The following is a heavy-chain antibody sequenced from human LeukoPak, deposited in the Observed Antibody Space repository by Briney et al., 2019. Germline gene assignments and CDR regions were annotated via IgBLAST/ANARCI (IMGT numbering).Heavy chain of an antibody. CDR3: ARGRPTNLHGIY. Sequence: ASVKVSCKASGYTFTTHHINSVRQATGQGFEWMGWMNPGSGNTEYAQKFQGRVTMTWDTSINTAYMELSSLRSEDTAVYYCARGRPTNLHGIYWGQGTLVTVSS. CDR1: GYTFTTHH. CDR2: MNPGSGNT. J-gene: IGHJ4*02. V-gene: IGHV1-8*01. D-gene: IGHD1-14*01.